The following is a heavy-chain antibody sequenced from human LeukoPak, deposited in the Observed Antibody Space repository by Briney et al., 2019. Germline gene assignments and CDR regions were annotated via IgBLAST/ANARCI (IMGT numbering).Heavy chain of an antibody. J-gene: IGHJ6*02. CDR1: GGSISSGGYY. V-gene: IGHV4-31*03. Sequence: SETLSLTCTVSGGSISSGGYYWSWIRQHPGKGLEWIGYIYYSGSTYYNPSLKSRVTISVDTSKNQFSLKLSSVTAADTAVYYCATFGYGSGVPGMDVWGQGTTVTVSS. CDR3: ATFGYGSGVPGMDV. D-gene: IGHD3-10*01. CDR2: IYYSGST.